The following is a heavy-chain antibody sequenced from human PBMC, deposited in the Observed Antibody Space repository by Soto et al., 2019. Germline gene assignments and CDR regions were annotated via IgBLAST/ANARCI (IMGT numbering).Heavy chain of an antibody. V-gene: IGHV3-7*04. D-gene: IGHD1-26*01. Sequence: EVQLVESGGGLVQPGGSLRLSCAASGFNFGGSWMTWVRQALGKGLEWLAKINPDGSGEYYVDSVKGRFTISRDNAESSLFFQMDSLRDEDTAVYFCAREHYFGLDYWGQGTLVTVCS. J-gene: IGHJ4*02. CDR2: INPDGSGE. CDR1: GFNFGGSW. CDR3: AREHYFGLDY.